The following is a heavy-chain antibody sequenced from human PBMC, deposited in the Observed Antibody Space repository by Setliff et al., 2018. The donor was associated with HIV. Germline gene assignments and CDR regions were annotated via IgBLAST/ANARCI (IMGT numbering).Heavy chain of an antibody. V-gene: IGHV4-31*03. CDR3: ASSTRKSFDFWTDSRTTYPPYYFDY. Sequence: SETLSLTCSVSGASVVSGGYYWSWIRQHPEKGLEWVGYIYYSGTTTYNPSLRSRVTISLDTSLNQFSLKVNSVTAADTAVYYCASSTRKSFDFWTDSRTTYPPYYFDYWGQGTLVTVSS. CDR1: GASVVSGGYY. D-gene: IGHD3-3*01. J-gene: IGHJ4*02. CDR2: IYYSGTT.